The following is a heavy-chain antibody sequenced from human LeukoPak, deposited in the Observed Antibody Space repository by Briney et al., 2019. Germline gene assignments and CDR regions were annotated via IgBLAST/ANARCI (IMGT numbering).Heavy chain of an antibody. J-gene: IGHJ4*02. CDR3: ARNKGAYCGGDCYSGSLWY. CDR1: GGSFSGYY. D-gene: IGHD2-21*02. V-gene: IGHV4-34*01. CDR2: INHSGST. Sequence: PSETLSLTCAVYGGSFSGYYWSWIRQPPGKGLEWIGEINHSGSTNYNPSLKSRVTISVDTSKNQFSLKLSSVTAADTAVYYCARNKGAYCGGDCYSGSLWYWGQGTLVTVSS.